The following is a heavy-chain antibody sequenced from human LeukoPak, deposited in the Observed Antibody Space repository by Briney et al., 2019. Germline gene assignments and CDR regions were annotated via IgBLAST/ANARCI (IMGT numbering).Heavy chain of an antibody. Sequence: GASVKVSCKASGYTFNDNHMYWIRQAPGQGPECTGWINPNSGGTNYAQKFQGRITRTRDTSISTAYMELSRLTSDDTAIYFCARELGRNAFDIWGQGTMVTVSP. J-gene: IGHJ3*02. CDR1: GYTFNDNH. D-gene: IGHD7-27*01. V-gene: IGHV1-2*02. CDR3: ARELGRNAFDI. CDR2: INPNSGGT.